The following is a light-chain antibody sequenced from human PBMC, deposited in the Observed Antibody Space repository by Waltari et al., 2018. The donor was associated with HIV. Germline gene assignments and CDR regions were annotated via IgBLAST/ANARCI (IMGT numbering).Light chain of an antibody. V-gene: IGKV1-9*01. J-gene: IGKJ4*01. CDR2: HVS. CDR3: HQLKTYPLT. CDR1: QAVSNY. Sequence: IQLTQSPSFLSASVGERVTITCRATQAVSNYLAWYQQKPGKAPDLLIYHVSILQSAFPSSFSGSGSGTEFTLTISGLQPEDFATYYCHQLKTYPLTFGGGTKVEIK.